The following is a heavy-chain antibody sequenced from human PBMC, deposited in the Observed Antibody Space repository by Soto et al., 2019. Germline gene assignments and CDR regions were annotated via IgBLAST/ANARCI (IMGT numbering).Heavy chain of an antibody. D-gene: IGHD5-18*01. J-gene: IGHJ4*02. V-gene: IGHV1-18*01. CDR2: LSAYIGNT. Sequence: QVQLVQSGAEVKKPGASVKVSCKTSGYTFTSYGFSWVRQAPGQGLEWMGWLSAYIGNTNYAQKLQGRVTMTTDAATSTAYMELRSLLSDDTAVYYCAAPLSYSDGLDYWGQGTLVTVSS. CDR3: AAPLSYSDGLDY. CDR1: GYTFTSYG.